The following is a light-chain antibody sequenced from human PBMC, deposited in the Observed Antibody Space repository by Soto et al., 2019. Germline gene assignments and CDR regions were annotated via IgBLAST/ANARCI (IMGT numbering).Light chain of an antibody. CDR3: QQYNGYSHS. CDR2: DAT. V-gene: IGKV1-5*01. J-gene: IGKJ2*01. CDR1: QTISSW. Sequence: DIQMTQSPSTLSGSVGDRVTITCRASQTISSWLAWYQQKPGKAPSLLIYDATNLQPGVPSRFSGSGSGTEFTLTISSLQPDDFATYYCQQYNGYSHSFGQGTKVDIK.